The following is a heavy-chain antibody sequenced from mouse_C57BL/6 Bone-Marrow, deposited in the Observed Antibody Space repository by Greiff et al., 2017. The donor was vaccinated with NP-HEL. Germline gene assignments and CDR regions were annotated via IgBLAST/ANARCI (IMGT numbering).Heavy chain of an antibody. V-gene: IGHV5-16*01. J-gene: IGHJ2*01. CDR3: ARDRGAYYFDY. D-gene: IGHD3-1*01. Sequence: EVNVVESEGGLVQPGSSMKLSCTASGFTFSDYYMAWVRQVPEKGLEWVANINYDGSSTYYLDSLKSRFIISRDNAKNILYLQMSSLTSEDTATYYCARDRGAYYFDYWGQGTTLTVSS. CDR1: GFTFSDYY. CDR2: INYDGSST.